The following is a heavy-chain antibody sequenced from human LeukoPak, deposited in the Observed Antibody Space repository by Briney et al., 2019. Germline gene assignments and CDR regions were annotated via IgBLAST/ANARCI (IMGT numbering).Heavy chain of an antibody. CDR2: ITPDGRST. CDR1: GFTFSSYA. Sequence: GGSLRLSCAASGFTFSSYAMSWARQAPGKGLVWVSRITPDGRSTSHADSVKGRFTMSRDNAKNTLYLQMNSLEDEDTGVYYCASGGSTTFDQWGQGTLVTVSS. V-gene: IGHV3-74*01. D-gene: IGHD3-16*01. J-gene: IGHJ4*02. CDR3: ASGGSTTFDQ.